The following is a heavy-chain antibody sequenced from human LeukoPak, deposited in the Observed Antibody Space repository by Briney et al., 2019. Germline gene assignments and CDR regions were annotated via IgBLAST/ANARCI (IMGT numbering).Heavy chain of an antibody. V-gene: IGHV3-23*01. CDR1: GFTFTTYA. Sequence: GGSLRLSCAASGFTFTTYAMSWVRQAPGKGLEWVSGVSGSGDDTYYADSVKGRFTISRDNSKNTLYLQMSSLRVEDTAVYYCAKGGPGYYDSSRFDYWGQGTLVTVSS. CDR2: VSGSGDDT. J-gene: IGHJ4*02. D-gene: IGHD3-22*01. CDR3: AKGGPGYYDSSRFDY.